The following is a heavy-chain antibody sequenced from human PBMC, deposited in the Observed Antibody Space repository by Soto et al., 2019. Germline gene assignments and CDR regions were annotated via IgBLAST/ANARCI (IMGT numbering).Heavy chain of an antibody. D-gene: IGHD2-21*02. Sequence: GGSLRLSCAASGFTFSSYAMSWVRQAPGKGLEWVSAISGSGGSTYYADSVKGRFTISRDNSKNTLYLQMNSLRAEDTAVYYCAKDLNIVVVTAGFDYWGQGTLVTVSS. V-gene: IGHV3-23*01. CDR2: ISGSGGST. J-gene: IGHJ4*02. CDR3: AKDLNIVVVTAGFDY. CDR1: GFTFSSYA.